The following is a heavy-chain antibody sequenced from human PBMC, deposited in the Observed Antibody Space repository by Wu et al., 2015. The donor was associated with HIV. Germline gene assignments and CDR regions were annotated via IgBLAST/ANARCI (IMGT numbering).Heavy chain of an antibody. CDR1: GGTFGTYA. Sequence: QVQLVQSGAEVKKPGSSVKVSCKASGGTFGTYALNWVRQAPGQGLEWMGRIIPALGTVKYAQKFQGRVTITADESTSTAYMDVSSLRSDDTAVYYCAGGGGRTSMDPFDFWGQGTLVTVSS. CDR2: IIPALGTV. CDR3: AGGGGRTSMDPFDF. D-gene: IGHD5-18*01. V-gene: IGHV1-69*11. J-gene: IGHJ4*02.